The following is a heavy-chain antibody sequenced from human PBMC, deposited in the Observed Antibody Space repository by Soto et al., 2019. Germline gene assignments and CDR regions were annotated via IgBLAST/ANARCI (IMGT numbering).Heavy chain of an antibody. J-gene: IGHJ2*01. CDR3: ARESHDILTGPPWVWYFDL. CDR1: GGSFSGYY. V-gene: IGHV4-34*01. D-gene: IGHD3-9*01. Sequence: QVQLQQWGAGPLRPLETLSLTCGVSGGSFSGYYWAWIRQSPGKGLEWIGEINDRGSINYNPSLKSRVTSSVHASKTHYSLNRRSVPAADTALYYCARESHDILTGPPWVWYFDLWGRGTLVTVSS. CDR2: INDRGSI.